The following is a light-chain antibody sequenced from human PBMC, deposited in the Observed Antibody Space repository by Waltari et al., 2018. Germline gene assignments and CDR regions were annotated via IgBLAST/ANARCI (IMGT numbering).Light chain of an antibody. V-gene: IGKV3-11*01. J-gene: IGKJ2*01. CDR3: QQRSTWPPYT. CDR1: QSISSY. Sequence: EIVLTQSPATLSLSPGDRATLSCRASQSISSYLAWYQQKRGQAPRLLIYDASNRATGIPARFSGSGSGTDFTLTISNVEPEDFAIYYCQQRSTWPPYTFGQGTKLEIK. CDR2: DAS.